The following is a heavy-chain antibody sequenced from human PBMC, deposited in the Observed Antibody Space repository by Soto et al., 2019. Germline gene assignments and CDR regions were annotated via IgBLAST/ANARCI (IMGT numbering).Heavy chain of an antibody. D-gene: IGHD3-3*01. CDR3: AKDKSGLRFLEWSKFDY. CDR1: GFTFSSYG. J-gene: IGHJ4*02. Sequence: PGGSLRLSCAASGFTFSSYGMHWVRQAPGKGLEWVAVISYDGSNKYYADSVKGRFTISRDNSKNTLYLQMNSLRAEDTAVYYCAKDKSGLRFLEWSKFDYWGQGTLVTVSS. CDR2: ISYDGSNK. V-gene: IGHV3-30*18.